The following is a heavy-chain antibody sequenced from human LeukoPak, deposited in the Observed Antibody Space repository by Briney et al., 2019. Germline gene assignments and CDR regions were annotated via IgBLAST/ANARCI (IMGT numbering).Heavy chain of an antibody. D-gene: IGHD2-2*02. V-gene: IGHV4-34*01. CDR1: GGSFSGYY. J-gene: IGHJ2*01. Sequence: PSETLSLTCAVYGGSFSGYYWSWIRQAPGKGLEWIGEINHSGSTNYNPSLKSRVTISVDTSKNQFSLKLSSVTAADTAVYYCARDIVVVPAAIQYFDLWGRGTLVTVSS. CDR3: ARDIVVVPAAIQYFDL. CDR2: INHSGST.